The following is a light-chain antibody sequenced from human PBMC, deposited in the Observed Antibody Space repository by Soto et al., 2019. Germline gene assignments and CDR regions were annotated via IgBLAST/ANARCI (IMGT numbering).Light chain of an antibody. V-gene: IGLV3-21*02. J-gene: IGLJ2*01. CDR1: EIRSKS. Sequence: SYELTQPPSVSGAPGQTARITCGGNEIRSKSVHWYPQKPGQAPVLAVYDDNDRPSGIPERFSGSNSANTATLTIRRVGAGDEADYYCQVWDSSSGHLRGIFGGGTKLTVL. CDR3: QVWDSSSGHLRGI. CDR2: DDN.